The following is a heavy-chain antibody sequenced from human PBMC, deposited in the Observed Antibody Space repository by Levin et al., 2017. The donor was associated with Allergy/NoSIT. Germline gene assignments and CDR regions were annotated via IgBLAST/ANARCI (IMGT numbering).Heavy chain of an antibody. V-gene: IGHV3-33*05. CDR1: GFTFRSYG. CDR3: ARDAYYDSRGIRIDY. J-gene: IGHJ4*02. Sequence: GGSLRLSCAASGFTFRSYGMHWVRQTPGKGLEWVAVISYDGSNKYYADSVKGRFTISRDNLKNTLYLQMNSLRVEDTAVYYCARDAYYDSRGIRIDYWGQGILVTVSS. CDR2: ISYDGSNK. D-gene: IGHD3-22*01.